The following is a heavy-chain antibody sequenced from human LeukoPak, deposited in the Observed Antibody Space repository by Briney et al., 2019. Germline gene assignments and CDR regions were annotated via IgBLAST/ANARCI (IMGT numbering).Heavy chain of an antibody. D-gene: IGHD5-24*01. CDR3: ARESRDGYNYHYFDY. Sequence: SVKVSCKASGGTFSSYAISWVRQAPGQGLEWMGGIIPIFGTANYAQKFQGRVTITADESTSTAYMELSSLRSEDTAVYYCARESRDGYNYHYFDYWGQGTLVTVSS. CDR1: GGTFSSYA. CDR2: IIPIFGTA. J-gene: IGHJ4*02. V-gene: IGHV1-69*13.